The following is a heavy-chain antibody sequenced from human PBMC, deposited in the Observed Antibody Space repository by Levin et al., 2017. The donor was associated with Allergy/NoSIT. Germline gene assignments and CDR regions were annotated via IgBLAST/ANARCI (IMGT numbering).Heavy chain of an antibody. Sequence: SCAASGFTFSDYYMSWVRQAPGKGLEWVSYMSGSSSTIYYADSVKGRFTISRDNAKNSLYLQMNSLRAEDTAVYYCARGSQVTVTAGLDYWGQGTLVTVSS. CDR3: ARGSQVTVTAGLDY. V-gene: IGHV3-11*01. D-gene: IGHD2-21*02. CDR1: GFTFSDYY. CDR2: MSGSSSTI. J-gene: IGHJ4*02.